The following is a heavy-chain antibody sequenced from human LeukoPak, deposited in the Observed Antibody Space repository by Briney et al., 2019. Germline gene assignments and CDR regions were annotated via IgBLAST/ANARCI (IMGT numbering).Heavy chain of an antibody. CDR3: AILRLSTGLWWFFDL. J-gene: IGHJ2*01. D-gene: IGHD2-8*02. V-gene: IGHV1-2*02. CDR1: GYTFNAYY. CDR2: TNPNSGDT. Sequence: ASMKVSCKASGYTFNAYYLHWVRQAPGQGLEWMGWTNPNSGDTKYAQKFQGRVTMTGDTSISTAYMELSRLRFDDTAVYYCAILRLSTGLWWFFDLWGRGTLVTVSS.